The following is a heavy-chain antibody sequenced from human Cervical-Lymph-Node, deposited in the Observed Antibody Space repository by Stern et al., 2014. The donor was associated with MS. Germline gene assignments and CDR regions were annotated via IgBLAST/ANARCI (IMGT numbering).Heavy chain of an antibody. D-gene: IGHD6-6*01. J-gene: IGHJ6*02. V-gene: IGHV4-39*01. CDR2: LYYSGDP. CDR3: ARHSEYSTSPEYGIDV. Sequence: VQLVESGPGLVKASEALSLTCTVSDASVSSSPFSWAWIRQPPGKGPEWLGNLYYSGDPSFTPPLNSRVPISLDTSKTHFSWRLRFVTAADTAVYYCARHSEYSTSPEYGIDVWGQGTTVTVSS. CDR1: DASVSSSPFS.